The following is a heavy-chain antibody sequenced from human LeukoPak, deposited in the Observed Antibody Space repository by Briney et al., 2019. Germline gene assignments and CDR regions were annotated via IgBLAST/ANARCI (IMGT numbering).Heavy chain of an antibody. V-gene: IGHV3-48*03. CDR3: ARNGGGLDY. CDR2: ITGSGGAV. Sequence: GGSLRLSSAASEFTFSSYDIIWVRQAPGKGLEWVSWITGSGGAVKYTDSVKGRFTISRDNAKKSVYLQMNSLRVEDTAVYYCARNGGGLDYWGQGTLVTVSS. D-gene: IGHD3-16*01. CDR1: EFTFSSYD. J-gene: IGHJ4*02.